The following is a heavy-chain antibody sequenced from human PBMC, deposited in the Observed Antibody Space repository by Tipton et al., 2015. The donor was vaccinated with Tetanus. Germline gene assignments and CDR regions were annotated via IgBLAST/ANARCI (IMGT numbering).Heavy chain of an antibody. D-gene: IGHD6-19*01. CDR3: AISDVAVADTN. Sequence: TLSLTCTVSGGSFSSAEDKWSWIRQPPGKGLEWIGYISYSGTTDYNPSLKSRVTMSADTSKNQFSLNLTSVTAADTAVYYCAISDVAVADTNWGQGTLVTVSS. CDR1: GGSFSSAEDK. CDR2: ISYSGTT. V-gene: IGHV4-30-4*01. J-gene: IGHJ4*02.